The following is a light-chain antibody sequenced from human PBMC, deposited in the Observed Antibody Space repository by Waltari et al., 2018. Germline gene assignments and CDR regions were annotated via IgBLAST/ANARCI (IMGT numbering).Light chain of an antibody. CDR1: KLGYKK. CDR3: QVWDMTTAHVV. CDR2: QNE. Sequence: SYELTQPPSMSVFPGQTARITCSGDKLGYKKVCWYQQKPGQSPLQVMYQNEKRPSGIPGRFSGSNSWNTAILTISGTQTMDEADYYCQVWDMTTAHVVFGGGTKLTVL. J-gene: IGLJ2*01. V-gene: IGLV3-1*01.